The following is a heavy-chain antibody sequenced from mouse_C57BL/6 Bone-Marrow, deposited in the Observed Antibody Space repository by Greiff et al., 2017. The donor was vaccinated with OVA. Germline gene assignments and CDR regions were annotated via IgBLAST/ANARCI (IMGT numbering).Heavy chain of an antibody. CDR3: ARPSTMITTGFAY. CDR1: EYAFPSHD. Sequence: EVKLVESGGGLVQPGESLKLSCESTEYAFPSHDMSWVRKTPEKRLELVAAINSDGGSTYYPDTMESRFIISRDNTRKTLYLQMSSLRSEDTALYYCARPSTMITTGFAYWGQGALVTVTA. V-gene: IGHV5-2*01. J-gene: IGHJ3*01. D-gene: IGHD2-4*01. CDR2: INSDGGST.